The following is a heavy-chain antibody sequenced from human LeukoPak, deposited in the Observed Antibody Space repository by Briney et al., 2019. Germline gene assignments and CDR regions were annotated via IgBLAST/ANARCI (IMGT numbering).Heavy chain of an antibody. V-gene: IGHV1-69*06. Sequence: SVKVSCKASGGTFSSYAISWVRQAPGQGLEWMGGIIPIFGTANYAQKFQGRVTITADKSTSTAYMELSSLRSEDTAVYYCARVRGRGVVVIRPDAFDIWGQGTMVTVSS. J-gene: IGHJ3*02. CDR2: IIPIFGTA. D-gene: IGHD3-22*01. CDR3: ARVRGRGVVVIRPDAFDI. CDR1: GGTFSSYA.